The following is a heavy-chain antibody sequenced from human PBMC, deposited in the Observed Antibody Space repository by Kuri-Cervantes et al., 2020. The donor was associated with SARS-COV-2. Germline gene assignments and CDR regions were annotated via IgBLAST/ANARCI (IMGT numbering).Heavy chain of an antibody. CDR3: ASAVYSSGWYSYYYYYGMDV. Sequence: ESLTLSCPVCRYFFSSGYDWGWIRQPPGKGLEWIGSIYHSGSTYYNPSLKSRVTISVDTSKNQFSLKLSSVTAADTAVYYCASAVYSSGWYSYYYYYGMDVYSHGATVTVSS. J-gene: IGHJ6*02. CDR2: IYHSGST. D-gene: IGHD6-19*01. V-gene: IGHV4-38-2*01. CDR1: RYFFSSGYD.